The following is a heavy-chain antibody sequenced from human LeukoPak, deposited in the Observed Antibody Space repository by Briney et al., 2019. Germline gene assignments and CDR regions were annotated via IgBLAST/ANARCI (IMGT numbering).Heavy chain of an antibody. J-gene: IGHJ4*02. Sequence: PGRSLRLSCAASGFTFASYAFHWVRQAPGKGLEWVAVISYDGSNKYYADSVKGRFTISRDNSKNTLFLQMNSLRLEDTAVYYCASGARGWELLSKSTFDYWGQGTLVTVSS. D-gene: IGHD1-26*01. CDR2: ISYDGSNK. CDR3: ASGARGWELLSKSTFDY. V-gene: IGHV3-30*04. CDR1: GFTFASYA.